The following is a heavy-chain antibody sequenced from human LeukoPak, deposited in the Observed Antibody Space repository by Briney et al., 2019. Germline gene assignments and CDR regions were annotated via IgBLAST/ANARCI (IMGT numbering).Heavy chain of an antibody. CDR1: GFTFSSYS. D-gene: IGHD5-18*01. Sequence: NPGGSLRLSCAASGFTFSSYSMNWVRQAPGKGLEWGSYISSSSSYIYYADSVKGRFTISRDNAKNSLYLQMNSLRAEDTAVYYCARAMDTAMVTDAFDIWGRGTMVTVSS. J-gene: IGHJ3*02. CDR3: ARAMDTAMVTDAFDI. V-gene: IGHV3-21*01. CDR2: ISSSSSYI.